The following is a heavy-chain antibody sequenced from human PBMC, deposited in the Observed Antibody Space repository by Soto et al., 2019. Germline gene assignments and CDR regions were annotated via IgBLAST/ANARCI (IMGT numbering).Heavy chain of an antibody. CDR1: GGSISNYY. CDR2: IYYSGSA. Sequence: SETLSLTCTVSGGSISNYYWSWIRQPPGKGLEWIGYIYYSGSANYNPSLKSRVTISVDTSKNQFSLKLSSVTAADTAVYYCVCHFGELLYCCMEFWCQGITVT. J-gene: IGHJ6*02. V-gene: IGHV4-59*08. CDR3: VCHFGELLYCCMEF. D-gene: IGHD3-10*01.